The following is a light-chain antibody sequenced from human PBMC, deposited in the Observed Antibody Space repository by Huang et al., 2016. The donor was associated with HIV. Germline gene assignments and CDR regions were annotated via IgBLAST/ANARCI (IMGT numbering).Light chain of an antibody. J-gene: IGKJ2*01. CDR1: QSVSSN. Sequence: EIVMTQSPATLSVSPGERATLSCRASQSVSSNLAWYQQKPGQAPRLFISGASTRATGIPARFNGSGSGTEFTLTISSRQSEDFAVYYCQQYNNWPRTFGQGTKLEIK. CDR2: GAS. CDR3: QQYNNWPRT. V-gene: IGKV3-15*01.